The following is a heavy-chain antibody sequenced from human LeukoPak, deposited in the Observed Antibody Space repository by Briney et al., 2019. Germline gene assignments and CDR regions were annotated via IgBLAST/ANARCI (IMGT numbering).Heavy chain of an antibody. D-gene: IGHD2-2*01. CDR1: GYSISTGYY. J-gene: IGHJ3*02. CDR2: IYRSYGSGSVST. V-gene: IGHV4-38-2*01. CDR3: VSQVVPAAIPDAFDI. Sequence: SETLSLTCAVSGYSISTGYYWGWIRQPPGKGLEFLASIYRSYGSGSVSTFYNRSLSSRITISLDASKNQFSLKLNSVTAADTAVYYCVSQVVPAAIPDAFDIWGQGTVVTVSS.